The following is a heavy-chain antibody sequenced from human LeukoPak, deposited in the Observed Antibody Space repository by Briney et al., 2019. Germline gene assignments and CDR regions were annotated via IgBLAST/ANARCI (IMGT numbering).Heavy chain of an antibody. J-gene: IGHJ3*02. CDR3: ARSRGYSSGPDAFDI. V-gene: IGHV1-69*13. D-gene: IGHD6-19*01. Sequence: SVKVSCKASGGTFSSYAISWVRQAPGQGLEWMGGIIPIFGTANYAQKFQGRVTITADESTSTAYMELSSLRSEDTAVYYCARSRGYSSGPDAFDIWGQGTMVTVSS. CDR1: GGTFSSYA. CDR2: IIPIFGTA.